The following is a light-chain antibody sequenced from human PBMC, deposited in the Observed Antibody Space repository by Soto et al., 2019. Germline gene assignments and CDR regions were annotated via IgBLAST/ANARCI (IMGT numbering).Light chain of an antibody. CDR3: MEALQTPPT. V-gene: IGKV2-28*01. CDR2: LGS. CDR1: QSLLHSNGYNY. J-gene: IGKJ1*01. Sequence: DIVMTQSPLSLPVTRGEPASISCRSSQSLLHSNGYNYLDWYLQKPGQSPQLLIYLGSNRASGVPDRFSGSGSGTDFTLKISRVEAEDVGVYYCMEALQTPPTFGQGTKVDIK.